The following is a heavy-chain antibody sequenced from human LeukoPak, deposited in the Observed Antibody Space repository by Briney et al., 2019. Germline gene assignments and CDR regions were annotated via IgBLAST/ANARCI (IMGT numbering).Heavy chain of an antibody. CDR3: ARDLGAAAGNWYFDL. D-gene: IGHD6-13*01. Sequence: SETLSLTCTVSGGSISSGGYYWSWIRQHPGKGLEWIGFIYYSGSTYYNPSLKSRVTISVDTSKNQFSLKLSSVTAADTAVYYCARDLGAAAGNWYFDLWGRGTLVTVSS. J-gene: IGHJ2*01. CDR2: IYYSGST. CDR1: GGSISSGGYY. V-gene: IGHV4-31*03.